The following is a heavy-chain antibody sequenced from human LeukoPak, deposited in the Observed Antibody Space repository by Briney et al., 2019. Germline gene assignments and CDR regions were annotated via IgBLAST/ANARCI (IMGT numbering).Heavy chain of an antibody. CDR2: IYYSGST. V-gene: IGHV4-59*01. J-gene: IGHJ4*02. Sequence: PSETLSLTCTVSGGSISSYYWSWIRQPPGKGLEWIGDIYYSGSTNYNPSLQSRVTISVDTSKNQFSLKLSSVTAADTAVYYCAIASPNYYDSSGYYEPRGIGFDYWGQGTLVTVSS. CDR1: GGSISSYY. D-gene: IGHD3-22*01. CDR3: AIASPNYYDSSGYYEPRGIGFDY.